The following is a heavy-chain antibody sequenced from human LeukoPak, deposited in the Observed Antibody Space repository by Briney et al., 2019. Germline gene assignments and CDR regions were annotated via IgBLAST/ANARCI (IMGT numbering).Heavy chain of an antibody. D-gene: IGHD3-3*01. Sequence: GASVKVSCKASGYTFTGYYMHWVRQAPGQGLEWMGWINPNSGGTNYAQKFQGRATMTRDTSISTAYMELSRLRSDDTAVYYCARCKYSYYDFWSGEPPPLDYWGQGTLVTVSS. J-gene: IGHJ4*02. V-gene: IGHV1-2*02. CDR3: ARCKYSYYDFWSGEPPPLDY. CDR2: INPNSGGT. CDR1: GYTFTGYY.